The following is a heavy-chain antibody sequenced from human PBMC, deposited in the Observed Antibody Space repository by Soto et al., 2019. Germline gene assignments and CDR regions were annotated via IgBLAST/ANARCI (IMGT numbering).Heavy chain of an antibody. Sequence: PGESLKISCKGSGYSFTDYWIGWVRQMPGKGLEWMGIIYPGDSDTRYNPSFQGRVTISADKSITTAYLQWSSLKASDTAMYFCARLSGARSPANFWGQGTXVPVSS. D-gene: IGHD1-26*01. CDR2: IYPGDSDT. J-gene: IGHJ1*01. V-gene: IGHV5-51*01. CDR1: GYSFTDYW. CDR3: ARLSGARSPANF.